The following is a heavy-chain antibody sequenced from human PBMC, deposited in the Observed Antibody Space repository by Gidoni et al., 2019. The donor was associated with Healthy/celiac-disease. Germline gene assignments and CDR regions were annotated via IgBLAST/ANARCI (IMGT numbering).Heavy chain of an antibody. V-gene: IGHV1-69*01. CDR1: VDPFSSYA. CDR3: ARVSGWYDEYFQH. D-gene: IGHD6-19*01. CDR2: IIPIFGAA. Sequence: QVQLVQSGAEAKKPGYSVKVSCKASVDPFSSYAISWVRQAPGQGVEWMGGIIPIFGAANYAQKFQGRVTITADESTSTAYMELSSLRSEDTAVYYCARVSGWYDEYFQHWGQGTLVTVSS. J-gene: IGHJ1*01.